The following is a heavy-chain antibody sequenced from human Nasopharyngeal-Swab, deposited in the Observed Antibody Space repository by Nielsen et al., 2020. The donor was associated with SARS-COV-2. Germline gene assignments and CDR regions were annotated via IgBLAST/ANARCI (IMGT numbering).Heavy chain of an antibody. CDR2: IRSKGNNYAT. V-gene: IGHV3-73*01. CDR1: GFTFSDSA. CDR3: TRCGGGCYSGRDY. D-gene: IGHD2-15*01. Sequence: GESLKISCAVSGFTFSDSAIHWVRQASGEGPEWVARIRSKGNNYATAYSASVKGRFIIFRDDPTNTAYLQMNSLKTEDTAMYYCTRCGGGCYSGRDYWGQGTLVTVSS. J-gene: IGHJ4*02.